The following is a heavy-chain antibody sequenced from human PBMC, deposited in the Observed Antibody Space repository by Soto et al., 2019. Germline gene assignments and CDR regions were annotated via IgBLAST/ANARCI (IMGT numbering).Heavy chain of an antibody. V-gene: IGHV3-9*01. CDR2: ITWNSNVI. CDR1: GFTFDDFA. D-gene: IGHD2-15*01. J-gene: IGHJ4*02. Sequence: DVQLVESGGGLVQPGRSLRLSCAASGFTFDDFAMHWVRRVPGKGLEWVSSITWNSNVIGYADSVKGRFTISRDKAKNSLYLQMNSLRPEDTAFYYCTRGGPDAFCGGGRCYFDYWGQGTLVTVSS. CDR3: TRGGPDAFCGGGRCYFDY.